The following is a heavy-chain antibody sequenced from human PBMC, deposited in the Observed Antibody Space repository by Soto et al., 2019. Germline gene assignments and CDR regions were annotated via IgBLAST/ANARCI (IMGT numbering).Heavy chain of an antibody. V-gene: IGHV2-5*02. CDR3: AHRSAQIPSSSFDI. Sequence: SGPTLVNPTHTLTLTCTFSGFSLSTSGVGVGWIRQPPGKALEWLALIYWDDDKRYSPSLKSRITITKDTSKNQVVLPLTNMDPVDTATYYCAHRSAQIPSSSFDIWGQGTMVTVSS. D-gene: IGHD6-25*01. CDR1: GFSLSTSGVG. CDR2: IYWDDDK. J-gene: IGHJ3*02.